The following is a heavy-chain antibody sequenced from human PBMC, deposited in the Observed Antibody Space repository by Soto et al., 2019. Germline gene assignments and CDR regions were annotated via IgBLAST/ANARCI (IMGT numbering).Heavy chain of an antibody. J-gene: IGHJ6*02. D-gene: IGHD3-10*01. V-gene: IGHV4-39*01. CDR1: GGSISSSSYY. CDR3: ARHRYYYGSGSREGLYYYGMDV. CDR2: IYYSGST. Sequence: SETLSLTCTVSGGSISSSSYYWGWIRQPPGKGLEWIGSIYYSGSTYYNPSLKSRVTISVDTSKNQFSLKLSSVTAADTAVYYFARHRYYYGSGSREGLYYYGMDVWGQGTTVTSP.